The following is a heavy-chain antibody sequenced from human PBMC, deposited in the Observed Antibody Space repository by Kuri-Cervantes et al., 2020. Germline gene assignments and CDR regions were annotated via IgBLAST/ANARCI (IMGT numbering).Heavy chain of an antibody. V-gene: IGHV4-34*01. D-gene: IGHD3-3*01. Sequence: SETLSLTCAVYGGSFSGYYWSWIRQPPGKGLEWIGEINHSGSTNYNPSLKSRVTISVDTSKNQFSLKLSSVTAADTAVYYCARVEGVYDLWCGHYAAGGMDVWGQGTTVTVSS. CDR3: ARVEGVYDLWCGHYAAGGMDV. CDR2: INHSGST. CDR1: GGSFSGYY. J-gene: IGHJ6*02.